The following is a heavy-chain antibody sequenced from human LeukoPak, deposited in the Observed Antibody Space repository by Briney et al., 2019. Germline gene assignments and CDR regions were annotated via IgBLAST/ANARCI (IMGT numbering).Heavy chain of an antibody. CDR3: ARTFDMYRQTGYYPDLEYYYGMDV. Sequence: GASVKVSCKASGFTFTTYDINWVRQATGQGLEWMGWMNPNSGNTGYAQKFQGRVTMTRNTSISTAYMELSSLRSEDTAVYYCARTFDMYRQTGYYPDLEYYYGMDVWGQGTTVTVSS. CDR2: MNPNSGNT. J-gene: IGHJ6*02. V-gene: IGHV1-8*01. CDR1: GFTFTTYD. D-gene: IGHD3-9*01.